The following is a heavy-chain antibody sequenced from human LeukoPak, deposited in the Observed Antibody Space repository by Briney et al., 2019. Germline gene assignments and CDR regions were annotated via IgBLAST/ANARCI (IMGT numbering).Heavy chain of an antibody. CDR1: GFTFSSYW. V-gene: IGHV3-7*01. CDR2: IKQDGSVQ. CDR3: ARDGIMTYAFDI. D-gene: IGHD1-1*01. Sequence: GGSLRLSCSASGFTFSSYWMSWVRQAPVKGLEWMANIKQDGSVQNYVDSVKGRFTISRDNAKDSLFLQLNNLRAEDTAVYFCARDGIMTYAFDIWGQGTKVAVSP. J-gene: IGHJ3*02.